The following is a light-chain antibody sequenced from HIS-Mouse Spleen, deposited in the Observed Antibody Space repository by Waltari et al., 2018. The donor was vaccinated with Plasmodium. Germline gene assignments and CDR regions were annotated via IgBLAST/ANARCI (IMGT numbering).Light chain of an antibody. CDR3: GTWDSSLSAGVV. Sequence: QSVLTQPPSVSAAPGQKVSIPCPGRSCNIGNNYVSWYQQLPGTAPKLLIYDNNKRPSGIPDRFSGSKSGTSATLGITGLQTGDEADYYCGTWDSSLSAGVVFGGGTKLTVI. CDR2: DNN. V-gene: IGLV1-51*01. J-gene: IGLJ2*01. CDR1: SCNIGNNY.